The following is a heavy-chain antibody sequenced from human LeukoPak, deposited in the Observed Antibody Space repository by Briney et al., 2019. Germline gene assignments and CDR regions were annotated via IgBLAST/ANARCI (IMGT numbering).Heavy chain of an antibody. Sequence: VASVKVSRKCSVYTFTSYGIRWVRQPPAQGHEWVGWSKACNGNTNYAQKLQGRVTMTTDTSTSTAYMELRSLRSDDTAVYYCARDLYYDYVWGSYRTTFDYWGQGTLVTVSS. CDR2: SKACNGNT. CDR1: VYTFTSYG. CDR3: ARDLYYDYVWGSYRTTFDY. D-gene: IGHD3-16*02. J-gene: IGHJ4*02. V-gene: IGHV1-18*01.